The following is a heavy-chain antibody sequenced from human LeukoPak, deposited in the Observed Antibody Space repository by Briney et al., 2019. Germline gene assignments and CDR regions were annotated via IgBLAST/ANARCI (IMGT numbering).Heavy chain of an antibody. D-gene: IGHD6-19*01. CDR2: IKQDGSEK. J-gene: IGHJ6*03. CDR3: ASSGWDNYYYYMDV. V-gene: IGHV3-7*01. CDR1: GFTFSSYW. Sequence: PGGSLGLSCAASGFTFSSYWMSWVRQAPGKGLEWVANIKQDGSEKYYVDSVKGRFTISRDNAKNSLYLQMNSLRAEDTAVYYCASSGWDNYYYYMDVWGKGTTVTISS.